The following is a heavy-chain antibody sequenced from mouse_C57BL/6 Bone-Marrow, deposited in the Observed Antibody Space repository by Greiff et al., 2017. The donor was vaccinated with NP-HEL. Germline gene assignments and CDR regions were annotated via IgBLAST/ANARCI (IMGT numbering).Heavy chain of an antibody. D-gene: IGHD2-2*01. CDR1: GYTFTSYG. CDR2: IYPRSGNT. Sequence: QVQLKQSGAELARPGASVKLSCKASGYTFTSYGISWVKQRTGQGLEWIGEIYPRSGNTYYNEKFKGKATLTADKSSSTAYMDLRSLTSEDSAVYFCARRLPAMDYWGQGTSVTVSS. J-gene: IGHJ4*01. V-gene: IGHV1-81*01. CDR3: ARRLPAMDY.